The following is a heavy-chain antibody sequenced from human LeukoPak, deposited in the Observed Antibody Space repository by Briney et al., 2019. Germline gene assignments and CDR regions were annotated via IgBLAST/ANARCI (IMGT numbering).Heavy chain of an antibody. D-gene: IGHD2-15*01. Sequence: ASVKVSCKASGYTFTSHGISWVRQAPGQGLEWMGWISAYNGNTNYAQKLQGRVTMTTDTSTSTAYMELRSLRSDDTAVYYCARVGPRYCSGGSCSRFDPWGQGTLVTVSS. V-gene: IGHV1-18*04. CDR2: ISAYNGNT. CDR1: GYTFTSHG. CDR3: ARVGPRYCSGGSCSRFDP. J-gene: IGHJ5*02.